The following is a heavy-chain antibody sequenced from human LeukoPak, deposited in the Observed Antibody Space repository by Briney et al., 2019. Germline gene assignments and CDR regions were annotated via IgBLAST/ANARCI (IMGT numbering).Heavy chain of an antibody. J-gene: IGHJ5*02. V-gene: IGHV3-30-3*01. D-gene: IGHD3-3*01. Sequence: GGSLRLSCAASGFTFSSYSIHWVRQAPGKGLEWVAVISYDGSNKYYADSVKGRFTISRDNSKNTLYLQVNSLRAEDTAVYYCARSIMIFGVARGLGDWFDPWGQGTLVTVSS. CDR3: ARSIMIFGVARGLGDWFDP. CDR1: GFTFSSYS. CDR2: ISYDGSNK.